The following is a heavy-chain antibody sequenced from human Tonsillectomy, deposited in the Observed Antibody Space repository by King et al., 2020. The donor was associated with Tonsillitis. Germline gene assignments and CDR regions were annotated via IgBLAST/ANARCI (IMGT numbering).Heavy chain of an antibody. J-gene: IGHJ4*02. CDR1: GFTFSGSA. CDR2: IRTKADSFAT. Sequence: VQLVESGGGLVQPGGSLKLSCAASGFTFSGSAMHWVRQASGKGLEWVGRIRTKADSFATGYAASVKGRFTISRHDSNNTAYLHMNSLKTEDTAVYYCTRTNYDILTGFYVGRDWGQGTLVTV. D-gene: IGHD3-9*01. V-gene: IGHV3-73*02. CDR3: TRTNYDILTGFYVGRD.